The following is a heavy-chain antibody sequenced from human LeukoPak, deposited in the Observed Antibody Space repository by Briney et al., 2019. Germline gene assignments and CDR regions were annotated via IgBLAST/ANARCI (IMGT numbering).Heavy chain of an antibody. CDR2: MNPNSGNT. Sequence: ASVKVSCKASGYTFTSYGISWVRQATGQGLEWMGWMNPNSGNTGYAQKFQGRVTMTRNTSISTAYMELSSLRSEDTAVYYCARAVLWFGEIDYYYGMDVWGQGTTVTVSS. CDR3: ARAVLWFGEIDYYYGMDV. CDR1: GYTFTSYG. D-gene: IGHD3-10*01. V-gene: IGHV1-8*02. J-gene: IGHJ6*02.